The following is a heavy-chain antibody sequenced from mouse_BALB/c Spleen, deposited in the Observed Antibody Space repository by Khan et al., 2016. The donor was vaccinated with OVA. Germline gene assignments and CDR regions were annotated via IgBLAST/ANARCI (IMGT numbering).Heavy chain of an antibody. J-gene: IGHJ3*01. CDR3: VRGRAY. CDR1: GYSITSDYA. CDR2: ISYSGRT. Sequence: EVQLQESGPGLVIPSLSLSLTCTVTGYSITSDYAWNWIRQFPGHKLEWMGYISYSGRTSYTPSLKSRISITRDTSKNQFFLQLNSVTTEDTATYFCVRGRAYWGQGTLVTVSA. V-gene: IGHV3-2*02. D-gene: IGHD3-3*01.